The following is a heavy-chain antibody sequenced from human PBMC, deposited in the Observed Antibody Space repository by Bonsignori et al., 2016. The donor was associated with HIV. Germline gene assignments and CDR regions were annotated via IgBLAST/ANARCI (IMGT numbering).Heavy chain of an antibody. V-gene: IGHV1-18*01. Sequence: WVRQAPGQGLEWMGWISAYNGNTNYAQKLQGRVTMTTDTSTSTAYMELRSLRSDDTAVYYCARGGSGRPYYMDVWGKGTTVTVSS. CDR3: ARGGSGRPYYMDV. CDR2: ISAYNGNT. J-gene: IGHJ6*03. D-gene: IGHD3-10*01.